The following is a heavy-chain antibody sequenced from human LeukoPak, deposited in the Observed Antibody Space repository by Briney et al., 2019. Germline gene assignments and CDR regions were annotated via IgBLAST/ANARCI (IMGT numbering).Heavy chain of an antibody. CDR3: ARGEGGANSDY. CDR1: GGSISSYY. V-gene: IGHV4-59*06. J-gene: IGHJ4*02. CDR2: IYYSGST. Sequence: NPSETLSLTCTVSGGSISSYYWSWIRQPPGKGLEWIGYIYYSGSTYYNPSLKSRVTISVDTSKNQFSLKLSSVTAADTAVYYCARGEGGANSDYWGQGTLVTVSS. D-gene: IGHD3-16*01.